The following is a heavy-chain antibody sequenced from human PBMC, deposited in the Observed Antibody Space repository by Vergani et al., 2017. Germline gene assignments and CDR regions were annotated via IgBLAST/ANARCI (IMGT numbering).Heavy chain of an antibody. CDR3: ARMGGYDEGDAFRIGYFDS. Sequence: QVQLQESGPGLVKPSETLSLTCTVSGGSISSYYWSWIRQPAGKGLEWIGRIYTSGSTNYNPSLKSRVTMSVDTSKNQFSLKLNSVTAADTAMYYCARMGGYDEGDAFRIGYFDSWGPGILVTVSS. CDR2: IYTSGST. CDR1: GGSISSYY. J-gene: IGHJ4*02. V-gene: IGHV4-4*07. D-gene: IGHD3-22*01.